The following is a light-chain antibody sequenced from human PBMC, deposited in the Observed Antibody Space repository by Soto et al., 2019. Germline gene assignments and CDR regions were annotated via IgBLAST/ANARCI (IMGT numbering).Light chain of an antibody. J-gene: IGLJ2*01. Sequence: QSVLTQPPSASGTPGQRVTISCSGSNSNIGSNTVNWYQQLPVTAPKLLIYRTNQRTSWVPGRFSDSKSGTSASLALSGLQAEDQADYYGASWDDSLNAVVFGGGTKVTVL. V-gene: IGLV1-44*01. CDR3: ASWDDSLNAVV. CDR1: NSNIGSNT. CDR2: RTN.